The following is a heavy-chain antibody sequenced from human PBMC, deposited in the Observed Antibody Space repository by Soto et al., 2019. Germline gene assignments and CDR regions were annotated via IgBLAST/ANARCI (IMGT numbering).Heavy chain of an antibody. J-gene: IGHJ4*02. Sequence: QVRLQQWGAGLLKPSETLSLTCAVYGGSFSGYYWSWIRQPPGKGLEWIGEINASGSTKYNPYLKSRVTISVDTSKNQCSLKLSSVTAADTAVYYCAIEGNSYGYFYFDYWGQGTLVTVSS. CDR1: GGSFSGYY. CDR3: AIEGNSYGYFYFDY. V-gene: IGHV4-34*01. D-gene: IGHD5-18*01. CDR2: INASGST.